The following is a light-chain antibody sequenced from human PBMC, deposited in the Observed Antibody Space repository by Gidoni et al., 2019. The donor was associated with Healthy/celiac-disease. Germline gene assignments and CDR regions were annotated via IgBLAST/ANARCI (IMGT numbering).Light chain of an antibody. V-gene: IGKV3-11*01. J-gene: IGKJ4*01. Sequence: ELLFTQSPATLSVSPGERATLSCRASQSVSSYLAWYQQKPGQAPMLLIDDASNRATGIPPRFSGSGSGTDFTLTISSLEPEDVAVYYCQQRSNWPLLTFGGGTKVEIK. CDR1: QSVSSY. CDR2: DAS. CDR3: QQRSNWPLLT.